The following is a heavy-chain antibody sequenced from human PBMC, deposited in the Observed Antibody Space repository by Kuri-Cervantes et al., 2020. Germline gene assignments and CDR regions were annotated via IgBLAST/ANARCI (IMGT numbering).Heavy chain of an antibody. V-gene: IGHV1-3*01. CDR1: GYTFTSYA. CDR3: ARALGLVLRHFDWLTGRGKWFDP. Sequence: ASVKVSCKASGYTFTSYAMHWVRQTPGQRLEWMGRINAGNGNTKYSQKFQGRVTITRDTSASTAYMELSSLRSEDTAVYYCARALGLVLRHFDWLTGRGKWFDPWGQGTLVTVSS. J-gene: IGHJ5*02. D-gene: IGHD3-9*01. CDR2: INAGNGNT.